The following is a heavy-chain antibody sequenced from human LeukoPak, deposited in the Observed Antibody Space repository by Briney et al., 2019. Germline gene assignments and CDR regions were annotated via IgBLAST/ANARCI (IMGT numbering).Heavy chain of an antibody. CDR2: IKQDGTEK. CDR1: GFTFSSYW. D-gene: IGHD6-6*01. J-gene: IGHJ4*02. CDR3: ARDVRPDY. V-gene: IGHV3-7*04. Sequence: GGSLRLSCAASGFTFSSYWMSWVRQAPGEGLEWVANIKQDGTEKYYMDSVKGRFSISRDNAKNSLYLQMNAPRAEDTAVYYCARDVRPDYWGQRTLVTV.